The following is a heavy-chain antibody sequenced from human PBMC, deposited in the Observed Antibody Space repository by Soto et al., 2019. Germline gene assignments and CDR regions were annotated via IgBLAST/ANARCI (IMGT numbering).Heavy chain of an antibody. V-gene: IGHV1-18*01. Sequence: QVQLVQSGAEVKKPGASVKVSCKASGYTFTSYGISWVRQAPGQGLEWMGWISAYNGNTNYAQKLQGRVTMTTDTSTSTAYMELRSLRSDETAVYYCARGDIVVVVAPTGYFDYWGQGTLVTVSS. J-gene: IGHJ4*02. CDR1: GYTFTSYG. CDR2: ISAYNGNT. CDR3: ARGDIVVVVAPTGYFDY. D-gene: IGHD2-15*01.